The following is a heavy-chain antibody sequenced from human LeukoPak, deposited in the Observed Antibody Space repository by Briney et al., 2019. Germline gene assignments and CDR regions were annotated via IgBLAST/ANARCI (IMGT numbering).Heavy chain of an antibody. V-gene: IGHV4-34*01. CDR2: IYHSGST. J-gene: IGHJ2*01. D-gene: IGHD6-19*01. CDR1: GESFKDYY. Sequence: SETLSLTCAVYGESFKDYYWNWIRQPPGKGLEWIGSIYHSGSTYYNPSLKSRVTISVDTSKNQFSLKLSSVTAADTAVYYCARGSVAGTFRVDHWYFDLWGRGTLVTVSS. CDR3: ARGSVAGTFRVDHWYFDL.